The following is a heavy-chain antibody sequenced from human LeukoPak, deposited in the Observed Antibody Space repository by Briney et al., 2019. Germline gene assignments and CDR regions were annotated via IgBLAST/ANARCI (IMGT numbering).Heavy chain of an antibody. D-gene: IGHD3-9*01. V-gene: IGHV3-23*01. CDR2: ISGSGGST. CDR1: GFTFSSYA. J-gene: IGHJ5*02. Sequence: GGSLRLSCAASGFTFSSYAMSWVRQAPGKGLEWVSAISGSGGSTYYADSVKGRFTISRDNSKNTLYLQMNSLRAEDTAVYYCAKARFLTGYYKSDVWFDPWGQGTLVAVSS. CDR3: AKARFLTGYYKSDVWFDP.